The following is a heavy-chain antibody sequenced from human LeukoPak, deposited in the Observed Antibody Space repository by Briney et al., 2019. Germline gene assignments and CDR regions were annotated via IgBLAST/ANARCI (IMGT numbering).Heavy chain of an antibody. CDR3: ARQPRVDFWSGYSDY. CDR2: IYYSGST. CDR1: GGSISSSSYY. Sequence: SETLSLTCTVSGGSISSSSYYWGWIRQPSGKGLEWIGSIYYSGSTYYNPSLKSRVTISVDTSKNQFSLKLSSVTAADTAVYYCARQPRVDFWSGYSDYWGQGTLVTVSS. D-gene: IGHD3-3*01. J-gene: IGHJ4*02. V-gene: IGHV4-39*01.